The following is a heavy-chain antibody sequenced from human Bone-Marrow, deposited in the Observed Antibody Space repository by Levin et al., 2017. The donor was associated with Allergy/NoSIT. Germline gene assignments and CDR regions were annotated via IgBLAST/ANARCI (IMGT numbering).Heavy chain of an antibody. D-gene: IGHD2-2*02. J-gene: IGHJ6*03. CDR2: IYTSGST. CDR1: GGSISSGNYY. CDR3: AMVGHVRESSGTSWYSFSYYYMDV. V-gene: IGHV4-61*02. Sequence: SETLSLTCTVSGGSISSGNYYWSWIRQPAGERLEWIGRIYTSGSTNYNPSLKSRVTISLDTSKNQLSLKLTSVTAADTAVYYCAMVGHVRESSGTSWYSFSYYYMDVWGKGTTVTVSS.